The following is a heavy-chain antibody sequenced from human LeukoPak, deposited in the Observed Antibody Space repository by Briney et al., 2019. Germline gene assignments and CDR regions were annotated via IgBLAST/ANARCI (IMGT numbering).Heavy chain of an antibody. J-gene: IGHJ4*02. CDR1: GGSISSYY. Sequence: SETLSLTCTVSGGSISSYYWSWIRQPPGKRLEWIGYIYYSGSTNYNPSLKSRVTIPVDTSKNQFSLKLSSVTAADTAVYYCARGHYDFWSAPPLFDYWGQGTLVTVSS. CDR3: ARGHYDFWSAPPLFDY. D-gene: IGHD3-3*01. V-gene: IGHV4-59*01. CDR2: IYYSGST.